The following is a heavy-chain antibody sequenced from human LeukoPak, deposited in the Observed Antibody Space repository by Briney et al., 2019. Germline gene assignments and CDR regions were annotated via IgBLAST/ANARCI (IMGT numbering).Heavy chain of an antibody. V-gene: IGHV3-30-3*01. D-gene: IGHD3-3*01. CDR2: ISYDGSNK. Sequence: GGSLRLSCAASGFTFSSYAMYWVRQAPGKGLEWVAVISYDGSNKYYADSVKGRFTISRDNSKNTLYLQMNSLRAEDTAVYYCARADVLRFLEWLTAPHYWGQGTLVTVSS. CDR3: ARADVLRFLEWLTAPHY. J-gene: IGHJ4*02. CDR1: GFTFSSYA.